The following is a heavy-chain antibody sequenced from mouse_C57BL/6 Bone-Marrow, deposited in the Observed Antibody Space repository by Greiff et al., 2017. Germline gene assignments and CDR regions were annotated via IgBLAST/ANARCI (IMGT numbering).Heavy chain of an antibody. CDR1: GYTFTDYY. CDR3: APSGYGNLGGALAY. CDR2: INPNNGGT. D-gene: IGHD2-1*01. J-gene: IGHJ3*01. Sequence: EVQLQQSGPELVKPGASVKISCKASGYTFTDYYMNWVKQSHGKSLEWIGDINPNNGGTSYNQKFKGKATLTVDKSSSTAYMELRSLTSEDSAVYYWAPSGYGNLGGALAYWGQGTLLTVSA. V-gene: IGHV1-26*01.